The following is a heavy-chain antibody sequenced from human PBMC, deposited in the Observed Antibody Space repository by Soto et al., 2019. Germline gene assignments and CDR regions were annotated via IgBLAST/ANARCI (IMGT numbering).Heavy chain of an antibody. CDR2: INPRGSST. CDR3: ARPVGAYYGMDV. CDR1: GYTFTNYY. V-gene: IGHV1-46*03. J-gene: IGHJ6*02. Sequence: QVQLVQSGAEVKKSGASVKVSCKASGYTFTNYYMHWVRQAPGQGLEWMGVINPRGSSTSYAQKFXDWXTMTRDTSTTTFYMELSSLRSDDTAVYYCARPVGAYYGMDVWGQGTTVTVSS.